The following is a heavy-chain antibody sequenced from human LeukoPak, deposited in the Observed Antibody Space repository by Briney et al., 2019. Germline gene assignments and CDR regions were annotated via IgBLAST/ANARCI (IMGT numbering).Heavy chain of an antibody. CDR3: ARDSGYSAFDY. CDR1: GFAFSSSW. J-gene: IGHJ4*02. D-gene: IGHD5-12*01. CDR2: INPDGSTK. V-gene: IGHV3-7*05. Sequence: GGSLRLSCVASGFAFSSSWMAWVRQAPGKGLEWVANINPDGSTKNYVDSVRGRFTISRDNAKNSLYLQMNSLRVDDTAVYYCARDSGYSAFDYWGQGTLVTVSS.